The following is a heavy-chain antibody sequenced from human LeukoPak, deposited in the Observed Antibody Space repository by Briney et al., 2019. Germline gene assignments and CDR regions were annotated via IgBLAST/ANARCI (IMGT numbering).Heavy chain of an antibody. CDR2: ISGSGGST. V-gene: IGHV3-23*01. Sequence: GGSLRLSCAASGFTLSRYAMSWVRQAPEKGLEWVSAISGSGGSTYYADSVKGRFTISRDNSKNTLYLQMNSLRAEDTAVYYCAKDRGFHYFDYWGEGTLVTVSS. CDR3: AKDRGFHYFDY. D-gene: IGHD5-12*01. J-gene: IGHJ4*02. CDR1: GFTLSRYA.